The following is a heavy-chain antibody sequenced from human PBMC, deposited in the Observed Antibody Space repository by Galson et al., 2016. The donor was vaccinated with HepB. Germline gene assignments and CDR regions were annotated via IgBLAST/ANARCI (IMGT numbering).Heavy chain of an antibody. Sequence: SLRLSCAASGFIFSHYEMNWVRQAPGKGLEWISYISRSGHEIYYADSLKGRFTISRDDAKNSLSLHLNSLRVEDTAVYYCARGKYGSGWMVDYWGQGTLVTVSS. J-gene: IGHJ4*02. D-gene: IGHD6-19*01. V-gene: IGHV3-48*03. CDR1: GFIFSHYE. CDR2: ISRSGHEI. CDR3: ARGKYGSGWMVDY.